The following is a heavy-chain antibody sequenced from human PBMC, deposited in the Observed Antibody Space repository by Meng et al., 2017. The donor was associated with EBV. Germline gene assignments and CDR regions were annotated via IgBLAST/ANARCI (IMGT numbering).Heavy chain of an antibody. V-gene: IGHV1-69*06. Sequence: QVTLAQSGAAGKKPGSSVKGACTASGCTFSSYAISWVRQAPGQGLEWLGGIIPIFGTANYAQKFQGRVTITADKSTSTAYMELSSLRSEDTAVYYCARAEIAAAGRLDYWGQGTLVTVSS. J-gene: IGHJ4*02. CDR3: ARAEIAAAGRLDY. CDR2: IIPIFGTA. D-gene: IGHD6-13*01. CDR1: GCTFSSYA.